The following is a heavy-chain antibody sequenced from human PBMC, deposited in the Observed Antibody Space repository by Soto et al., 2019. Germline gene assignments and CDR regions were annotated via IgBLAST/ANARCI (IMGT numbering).Heavy chain of an antibody. J-gene: IGHJ5*02. Sequence: SETLSLTCSVSGASISSYYWTWIRQPPGGGLEWIGYMHHTQGTNDNPSLRGRVHMSIDTSMNQFSLRLTSVTAADTAVYYCARVPFVGYFDWLDPWGHGALVTVSS. V-gene: IGHV4-59*01. CDR2: MHHTQGT. D-gene: IGHD3-9*01. CDR1: GASISSYY. CDR3: ARVPFVGYFDWLDP.